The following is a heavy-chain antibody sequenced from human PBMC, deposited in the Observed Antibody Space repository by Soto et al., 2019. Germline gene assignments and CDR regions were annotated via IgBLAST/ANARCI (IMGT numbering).Heavy chain of an antibody. V-gene: IGHV4-34*01. CDR1: GGSFRDFY. J-gene: IGHJ6*02. CDR2: INHSGDT. CDR3: ARTGGMDV. Sequence: QVQLQQWGAGLLRPSETLSLTCAVYGGSFRDFYWSWLRQTPEKGLEWIGEINHSGDTKYNQSLESRVTISVDTSKNQFSLKVNFVTPADTAVYYCARTGGMDVWGPGATVTVSS.